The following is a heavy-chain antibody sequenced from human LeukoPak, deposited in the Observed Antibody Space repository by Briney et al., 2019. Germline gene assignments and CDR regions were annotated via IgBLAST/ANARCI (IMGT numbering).Heavy chain of an antibody. Sequence: QPGGSLRLSCEACGFTFSNYGMNWVRQAPGKGLEWVSYIRPTDGTTHYTDAVEGRFTISRDNVKNSLSLQMTSLRVDDSAIYYCVRGQTSLDNWFDPWGQGTLVIVSS. J-gene: IGHJ5*02. CDR3: VRGQTSLDNWFDP. CDR2: IRPTDGTT. CDR1: GFTFSNYG. V-gene: IGHV3-48*01.